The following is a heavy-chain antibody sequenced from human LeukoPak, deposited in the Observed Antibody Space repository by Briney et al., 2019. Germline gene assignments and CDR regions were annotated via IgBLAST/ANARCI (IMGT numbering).Heavy chain of an antibody. CDR3: ARASGGQQRFDY. V-gene: IGHV4-39*07. CDR2: IYYNANT. J-gene: IGHJ4*02. CDR1: GGSFSSTSLY. Sequence: PSETLSLTCTVSGGSFSSTSLYWGWIRQPPGKGLEWIGSIYYNANTYYNPSLTSRVTISLDTSKNQSSLKLSSVTAADTAVYYCARASGGQQRFDYWGQGILVTVSS. D-gene: IGHD6-13*01.